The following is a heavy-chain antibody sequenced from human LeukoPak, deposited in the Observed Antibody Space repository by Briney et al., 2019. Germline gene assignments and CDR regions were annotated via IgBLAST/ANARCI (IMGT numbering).Heavy chain of an antibody. CDR3: ASGVRGVITRIDY. J-gene: IGHJ4*02. Sequence: SVKVSCKASGGTFSSYAISWVRQAPGQGLEWMGGIIPIFGTANYAQKFQGRVTITADESTSTAYMELSSLRSEDTAVYYCASGVRGVITRIDYWGQGTLVTVSS. V-gene: IGHV1-69*13. CDR2: IIPIFGTA. CDR1: GGTFSSYA. D-gene: IGHD3-10*01.